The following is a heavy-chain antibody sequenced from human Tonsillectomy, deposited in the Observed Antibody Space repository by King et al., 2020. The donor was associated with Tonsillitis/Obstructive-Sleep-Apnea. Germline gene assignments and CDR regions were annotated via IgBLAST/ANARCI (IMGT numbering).Heavy chain of an antibody. D-gene: IGHD2-15*01. Sequence: VQLVESGGGLVQPGGSLRLSCTVSGFTVSSSYMSWVRQASGKGLEWVSVFFGVGSTYYADSVQGRFSMSTDNSKNTLFLQMNSLRAEDTALYYCVKDVYCSGGTCYTTYWGQGTLVTVSS. CDR3: VKDVYCSGGTCYTTY. CDR1: GFTVSSSY. CDR2: FFGVGST. J-gene: IGHJ4*02. V-gene: IGHV3-66*01.